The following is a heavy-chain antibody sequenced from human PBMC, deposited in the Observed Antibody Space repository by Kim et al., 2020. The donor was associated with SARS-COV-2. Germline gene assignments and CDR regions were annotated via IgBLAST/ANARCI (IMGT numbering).Heavy chain of an antibody. D-gene: IGHD6-6*01. CDR3: AISPIAARPASFDY. J-gene: IGHJ4*02. CDR2: IIPIFGTA. CDR1: GGTFSSYA. Sequence: SVKVSCKASGGTFSSYAISWVRQAPGQGLEWMGGIIPIFGTANYAQKFQGRVTITADESTSTAYMELSSLRSEDTAVYYCAISPIAARPASFDYWGQGTLVTVSS. V-gene: IGHV1-69*13.